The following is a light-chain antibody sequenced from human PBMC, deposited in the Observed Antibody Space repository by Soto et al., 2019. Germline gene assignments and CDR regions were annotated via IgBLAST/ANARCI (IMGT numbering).Light chain of an antibody. CDR2: MNN. J-gene: IGLJ2*01. CDR3: AAWDDSLSGVV. CDR1: SSNIGRNS. Sequence: QSVLTQPPSASGTPGQTVTISCSGSSSNIGRNSVYWYQQLPGTAPKLLIYMNNLRPSGVPDRISGSKSGTSASLAISGLRSEDLADYYCAAWDDSLSGVVFGGGTKVTVL. V-gene: IGLV1-47*01.